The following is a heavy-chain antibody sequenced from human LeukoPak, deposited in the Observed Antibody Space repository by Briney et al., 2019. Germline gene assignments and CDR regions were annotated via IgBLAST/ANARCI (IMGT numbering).Heavy chain of an antibody. CDR1: GGSISSYY. V-gene: IGHV4-59*01. D-gene: IGHD2-21*02. CDR2: IYYSGST. J-gene: IGHJ4*02. Sequence: SETLSLTCTVSGGSISSYYWSWIRQPPGKGLEWIGYIYYSGSTNYNPSLKSRVTISVDTSKNQFSLKLSSVTAADTAVYYCANVKAGDWSAFDYWGQGTLVTVSS. CDR3: ANVKAGDWSAFDY.